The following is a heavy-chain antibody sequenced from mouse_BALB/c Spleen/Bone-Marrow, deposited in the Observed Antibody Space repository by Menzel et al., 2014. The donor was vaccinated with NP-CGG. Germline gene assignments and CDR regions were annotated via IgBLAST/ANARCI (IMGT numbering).Heavy chain of an antibody. V-gene: IGHV5-6-4*01. CDR3: TRDGKGNYDYAMDY. Sequence: EVRVVESGGGLVKPGGSLKLSCAASGFTFSSYTMSWVRRTPEKRLEWVATISSGGSYTYYPDSVKGRFTISRDNAKNTLYLQMSSLKSEDTAMYYCTRDGKGNYDYAMDYWGQGTSVTASS. J-gene: IGHJ4*01. CDR2: ISSGGSYT. CDR1: GFTFSSYT. D-gene: IGHD6-1*01.